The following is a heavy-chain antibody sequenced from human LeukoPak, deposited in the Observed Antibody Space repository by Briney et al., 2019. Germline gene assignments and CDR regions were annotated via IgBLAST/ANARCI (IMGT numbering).Heavy chain of an antibody. J-gene: IGHJ3*01. Sequence: GGSLRLSCAASGFTFNNYALIWVRQGPVKGLEWVSAIRGSGLTTFYADPVKGRFTISRDNSKNTLYLQMNSLRAEDTAVYYCARDPNGDFIGAFDFWGQGTKVTVSS. CDR1: GFTFNNYA. CDR2: IRGSGLTT. D-gene: IGHD4-17*01. CDR3: ARDPNGDFIGAFDF. V-gene: IGHV3-23*01.